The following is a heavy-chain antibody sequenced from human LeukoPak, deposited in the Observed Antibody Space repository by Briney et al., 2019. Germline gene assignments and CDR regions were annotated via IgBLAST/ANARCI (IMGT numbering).Heavy chain of an antibody. V-gene: IGHV3-33*01. CDR2: IWYDGSNK. Sequence: GGSLRLSCAASGFTSSTYDIHWVRQAPGKGLEWVAVIWYDGSNKYYADSVKGRFTVSRDNSKNTLYLQMNSLRAEDTAVYYCARDADYYDSSGYYWVYAFDIWGQGTMVTVSS. CDR1: GFTSSTYD. CDR3: ARDADYYDSSGYYWVYAFDI. D-gene: IGHD3-22*01. J-gene: IGHJ3*02.